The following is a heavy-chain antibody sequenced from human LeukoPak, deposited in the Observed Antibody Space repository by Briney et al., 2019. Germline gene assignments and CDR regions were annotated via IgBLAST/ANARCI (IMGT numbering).Heavy chain of an antibody. CDR1: GFTFSSYS. D-gene: IGHD2-21*02. Sequence: GGSLRLSCAASGFTFSSYSMNWVRQAPGRGLEWVSSIRFTGSYIYYADSVKGRFTISRDNSKNTLYLQMNSLSAEDTAVYYCAKSVVTAISSFDYWGQGTLVTVSS. V-gene: IGHV3-21*04. J-gene: IGHJ4*02. CDR3: AKSVVTAISSFDY. CDR2: IRFTGSYI.